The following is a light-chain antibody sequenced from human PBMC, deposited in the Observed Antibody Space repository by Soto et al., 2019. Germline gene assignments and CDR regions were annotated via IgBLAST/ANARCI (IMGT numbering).Light chain of an antibody. CDR3: QLVNAYPST. J-gene: IGKJ4*01. CDR2: DAS. V-gene: IGKV1-5*01. CDR1: QSINAW. Sequence: STSARSECVGDIVTITCRASQSINAWLAWYQQKPGKAPNLLIYDASTLHSGVPSRFSGGGSGTDFTLTISSLQPEDFATYYCQLVNAYPSTFAGGTKVDIK.